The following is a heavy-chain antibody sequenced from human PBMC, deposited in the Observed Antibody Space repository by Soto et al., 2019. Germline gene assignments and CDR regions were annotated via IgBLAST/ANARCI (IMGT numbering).Heavy chain of an antibody. J-gene: IGHJ4*02. CDR2: INPNSGGT. V-gene: IGHV1-2*02. CDR3: AREIGGYSGYDVY. CDR1: GYTFTGYY. Sequence: ASVKVSCKASGYTFTGYYMHWVRQAPGQGLEWMGWINPNSGGTNYAQKFQGRVTMTRDTSISTAYMELSRLRSDDTAVYYCAREIGGYSGYDVYWGQGTLDTVSS. D-gene: IGHD5-12*01.